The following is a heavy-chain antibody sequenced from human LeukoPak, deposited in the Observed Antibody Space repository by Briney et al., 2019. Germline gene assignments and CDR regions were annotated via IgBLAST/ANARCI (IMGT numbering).Heavy chain of an antibody. Sequence: PGGSLRLSCAASGFTFSSYAMSWVRQAPGKGLEWVSVISGSGGDTYYADSVKGRLTISRDISKNTLYLQMNSLSAADTAVYYCAKGDSGMVRRYYDYWGQGTLVTVSS. CDR3: AKGDSGMVRRYYDY. D-gene: IGHD2-8*01. J-gene: IGHJ4*02. V-gene: IGHV3-23*01. CDR2: ISGSGGDT. CDR1: GFTFSSYA.